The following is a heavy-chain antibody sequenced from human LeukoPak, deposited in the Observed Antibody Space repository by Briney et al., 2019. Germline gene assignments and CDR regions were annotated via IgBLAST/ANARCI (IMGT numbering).Heavy chain of an antibody. CDR3: AKDRTGWPAAGQN. CDR2: ISSSSYI. J-gene: IGHJ4*02. D-gene: IGHD6-13*01. V-gene: IGHV3-21*04. Sequence: GGSLRLSCAASGFTFSSYSMNWVRQAPGKGLEWVSSISSSSYIYYADSVKGRFTISRDNAKNPLYLQMNSLRAEDTAVYYCAKDRTGWPAAGQNWGQGTLVTVSS. CDR1: GFTFSSYS.